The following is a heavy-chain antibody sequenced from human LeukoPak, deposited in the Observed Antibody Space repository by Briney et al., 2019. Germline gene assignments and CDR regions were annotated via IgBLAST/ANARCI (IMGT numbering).Heavy chain of an antibody. D-gene: IGHD3-9*01. Sequence: ASVKVSCKASGGTFSSYAISWVRQAPGQGLEWMGGISPIFGTANYAQKFQGRVTITTDESTSTAYMELSSLRSEDTAVYYCARDSYDILTGYFQDAWFDPWGQGTLVTVSS. V-gene: IGHV1-69*05. CDR1: GGTFSSYA. J-gene: IGHJ5*02. CDR3: ARDSYDILTGYFQDAWFDP. CDR2: ISPIFGTA.